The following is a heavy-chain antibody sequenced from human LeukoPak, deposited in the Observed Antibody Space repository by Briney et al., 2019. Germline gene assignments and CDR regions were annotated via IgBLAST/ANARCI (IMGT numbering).Heavy chain of an antibody. CDR2: ISSSTGYI. CDR3: ARPRDYDILTGSLY. V-gene: IGHV3-21*01. CDR1: GFSFSSYN. Sequence: GGSLRLSCAASGFSFSSYNMNWVRQAPGKGLEWVSSISSSTGYIYYADSVKGRFTISRGNAKNSLYLQMNSLRAEDTAVYYCARPRDYDILTGSLYWGQGTLVTVSS. J-gene: IGHJ4*02. D-gene: IGHD3-9*01.